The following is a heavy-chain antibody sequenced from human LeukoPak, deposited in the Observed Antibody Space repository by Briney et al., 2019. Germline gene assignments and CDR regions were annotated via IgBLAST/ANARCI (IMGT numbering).Heavy chain of an antibody. J-gene: IGHJ4*02. Sequence: RPGGSLRLSCTASGFTFGDYAMHWVRQAPGKGLVWVSRINTDGSSTSYADSVKGRFTISRDNSKNTLYLQMNCLRAEDTAVYYCAKEASTVTTLPNDYWGQGTLVTVSS. CDR1: GFTFGDYA. CDR2: INTDGSST. D-gene: IGHD4-17*01. CDR3: AKEASTVTTLPNDY. V-gene: IGHV3-74*01.